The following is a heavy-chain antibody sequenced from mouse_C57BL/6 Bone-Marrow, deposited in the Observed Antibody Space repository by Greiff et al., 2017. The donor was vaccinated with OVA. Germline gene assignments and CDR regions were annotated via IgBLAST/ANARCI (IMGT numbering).Heavy chain of an antibody. CDR2: IRSKSNNYAT. CDR3: VRSWFAY. V-gene: IGHV10-1*01. CDR1: GFSFNTYA. J-gene: IGHJ3*01. Sequence: EVQLVESGGGLVQPTGSLKLSCAASGFSFNTYAMNWVRQAPGKGLEWVARIRSKSNNYATYYADSVKDRFTISRDDSESMLYLQMNNLKAEDTAMYYCVRSWFAYWGQGTLVTVSA.